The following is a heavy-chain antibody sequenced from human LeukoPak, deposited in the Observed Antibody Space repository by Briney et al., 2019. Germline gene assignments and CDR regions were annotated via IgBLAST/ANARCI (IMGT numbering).Heavy chain of an antibody. V-gene: IGHV3-23*01. J-gene: IGHJ4*02. D-gene: IGHD6-13*01. Sequence: GGTLRLSCAASGFTFSSYGMSWVRQAPGKGLEGVSAISGSGGSTYYADSVKGRFTISRDNSKNTLYLQMNSLRAEDTGVYYCAKGPGYRSSWYYFDYWGQGTLVTVSS. CDR1: GFTFSSYG. CDR3: AKGPGYRSSWYYFDY. CDR2: ISGSGGST.